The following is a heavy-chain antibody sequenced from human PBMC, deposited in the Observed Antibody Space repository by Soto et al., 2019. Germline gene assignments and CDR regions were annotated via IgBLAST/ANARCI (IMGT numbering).Heavy chain of an antibody. CDR1: GHSISAYS. J-gene: IGHJ4*02. D-gene: IGHD5-12*01. V-gene: IGHV4-59*01. CDR2: IHYNGNT. Sequence: SETLSHTCTVSGHSISAYSWRWVRQPPGKGLEWIGNIHYNGNTKYNPSLKSRVSMSVDTSKNQFSLRLISVTAADTAKYFCAREGNLGRWLQPLDFWGQGTLVTVS. CDR3: AREGNLGRWLQPLDF.